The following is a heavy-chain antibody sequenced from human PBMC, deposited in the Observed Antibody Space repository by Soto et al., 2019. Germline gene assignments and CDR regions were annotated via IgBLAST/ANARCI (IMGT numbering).Heavy chain of an antibody. CDR3: AREGNGSSGWPYFDY. J-gene: IGHJ4*02. D-gene: IGHD6-19*01. V-gene: IGHV4-59*01. CDR2: IYYSGST. CDR1: GGSISSYY. Sequence: QVQLQESGPGLVKPSETLSLTCTVSGGSISSYYWSWIRQPPGKGLEWIGYIYYSGSTNYNPSLKSRVTISVDTSKNQFSLKLSSVTAADTAVYYCAREGNGSSGWPYFDYWGQGTLVTVSS.